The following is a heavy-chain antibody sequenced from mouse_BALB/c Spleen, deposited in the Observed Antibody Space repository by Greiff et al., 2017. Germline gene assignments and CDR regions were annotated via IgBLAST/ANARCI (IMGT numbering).Heavy chain of an antibody. CDR2: IDPSDSET. CDR3: ARYNYGNPGGFAY. J-gene: IGHJ3*01. Sequence: QVHVKQPGAELVKPGAPVKLSCKASGYTFTSYWMNWVKQRPGRGLEWIGRIDPSDSETHYNQKFKDKATLTVDKSSSTAYIQLSSLTSEDSAVYYCARYNYGNPGGFAYWGQGTLVTVSA. CDR1: GYTFTSYW. V-gene: IGHV1-69*02. D-gene: IGHD2-1*01.